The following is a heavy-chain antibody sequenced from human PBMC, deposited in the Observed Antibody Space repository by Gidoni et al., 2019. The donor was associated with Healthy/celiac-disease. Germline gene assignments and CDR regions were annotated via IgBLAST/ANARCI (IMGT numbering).Heavy chain of an antibody. CDR3: ARFYRLRSGSSETDY. V-gene: IGHV4-34*01. CDR1: VGSFSGYY. CDR2: INHSGST. J-gene: IGHJ4*02. Sequence: QVQLQQWGAGLLKPSETLSLPCAVYVGSFSGYYWSWIRQPPGKGLEWIGEINHSGSTNYNPSLKSRVTISVDTSKNQFSLKLSSVTAADTAVYYCARFYRLRSGSSETDYWGQGTLVTVSS. D-gene: IGHD2-2*01.